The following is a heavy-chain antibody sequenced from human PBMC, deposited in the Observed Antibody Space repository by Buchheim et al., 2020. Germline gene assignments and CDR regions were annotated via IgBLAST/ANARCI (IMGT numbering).Heavy chain of an antibody. CDR2: ISGSGGST. J-gene: IGHJ5*02. Sequence: EVQLVESGGGLVQPGGSLRLSCAASGFTFSSYAMSWVRQAPGKGLEWVSAISGSGGSTYYADSVKGRFTISRDDSKNSLYLQMNSLRAKDTAVDDWAKVSADSSGSSPWWFDPWGQGTL. CDR3: AKVSADSSGSSPWWFDP. CDR1: GFTFSSYA. V-gene: IGHV3-23*04. D-gene: IGHD3-22*01.